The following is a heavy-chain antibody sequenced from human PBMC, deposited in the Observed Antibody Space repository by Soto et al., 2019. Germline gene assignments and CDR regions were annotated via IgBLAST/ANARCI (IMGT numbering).Heavy chain of an antibody. Sequence: SVTLSLTCTVARGSISSYYWSWIRQPPGKGLEWIGYIYYSGSTNYNPSLKSRVTLSVDTSKNQFSLKLSSVTAADTAVYYCARNSGPDEHASSGYFPFDYCGKGTMVTVSS. D-gene: IGHD3-22*01. J-gene: IGHJ4*02. CDR1: RGSISSYY. V-gene: IGHV4-59*01. CDR3: ARNSGPDEHASSGYFPFDY. CDR2: IYYSGST.